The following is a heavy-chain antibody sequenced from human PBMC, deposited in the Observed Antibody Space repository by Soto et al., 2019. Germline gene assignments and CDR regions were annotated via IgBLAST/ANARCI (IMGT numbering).Heavy chain of an antibody. CDR1: GLSVSARVVG. CDR2: IYWNDDK. Sequence: GPTLVNPTQTLTLTCTVSGLSVSARVVGVGWIRQPPGKALEWLGIIYWNDDKRYSPSLKSRLTITKDTSKNQVVLTMTNMDPVDTATYYCAHSPWGAAPDYWGQGTLVTVSS. D-gene: IGHD3-16*01. V-gene: IGHV2-5*01. CDR3: AHSPWGAAPDY. J-gene: IGHJ4*02.